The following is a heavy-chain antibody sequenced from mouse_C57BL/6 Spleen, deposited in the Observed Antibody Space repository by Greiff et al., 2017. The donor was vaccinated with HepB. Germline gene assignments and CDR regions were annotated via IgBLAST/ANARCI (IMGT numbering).Heavy chain of an antibody. D-gene: IGHD1-1*01. CDR2: IDPSDSYT. V-gene: IGHV1-50*01. Sequence: QVQLQHPGAELVKPGASVKLSCKASGYTFTSYWMQWVKQRPGQGLEWIGEIDPSDSYTNYNQKFKGKATLTVDTSSSTAYMQLSSLTSEDSAVYYCARSYYYGKDYAMDYWGQGTSVTVSS. CDR3: ARSYYYGKDYAMDY. CDR1: GYTFTSYW. J-gene: IGHJ4*01.